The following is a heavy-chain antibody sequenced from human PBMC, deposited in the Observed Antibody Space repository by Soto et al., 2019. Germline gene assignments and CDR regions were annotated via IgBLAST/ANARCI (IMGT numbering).Heavy chain of an antibody. CDR2: IIPILGIA. CDR3: ATGRWLQQYYYYGMDV. Sequence: SVKVSCKASGGTFSSYTISWVRQAPGQGLEWMGRIIPILGIANYAQKFQGRVTITEDKSTNTAYMELSSLRSEDTAVYYCATGRWLQQYYYYGMDVWGQGTTVTVSS. CDR1: GGTFSSYT. V-gene: IGHV1-69*02. D-gene: IGHD5-12*01. J-gene: IGHJ6*02.